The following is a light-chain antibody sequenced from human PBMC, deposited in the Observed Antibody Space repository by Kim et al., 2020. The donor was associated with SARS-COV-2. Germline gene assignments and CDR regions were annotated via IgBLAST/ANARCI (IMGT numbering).Light chain of an antibody. J-gene: IGLJ3*02. CDR1: RNVVGGYDY. Sequence: GHSHTPSCAGTRNVVGGYDYVSRYQPHPGQAPSLLIYDVSKRPSGVSNRFSASKSGNTASLTISGLQAEDEADYYCSSYTSSSTLVFGGGTQLTVL. V-gene: IGLV2-14*04. CDR2: DVS. CDR3: SSYTSSSTLV.